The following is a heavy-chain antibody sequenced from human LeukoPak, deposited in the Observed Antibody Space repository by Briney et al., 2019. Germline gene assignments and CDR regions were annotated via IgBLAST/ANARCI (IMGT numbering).Heavy chain of an antibody. CDR2: IRGSGGRT. CDR3: ATSAWWNARKDFDY. Sequence: GGSLRLSCAASGFTLSSDAMSWVRQAPGKGLEWVSAIRGSGGRTYYADSVKGRFTISRDNSKSTLYLQMNSLRAEDTAVYYCATSAWWNARKDFDYGGQGTLVTVSS. CDR1: GFTLSSDA. V-gene: IGHV3-23*01. D-gene: IGHD1-1*01. J-gene: IGHJ4*02.